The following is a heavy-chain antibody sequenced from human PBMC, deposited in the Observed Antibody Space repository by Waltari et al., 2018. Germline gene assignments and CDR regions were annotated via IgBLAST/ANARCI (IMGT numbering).Heavy chain of an antibody. CDR3: MGAPSVDY. Sequence: QVILKQSGAELKRPGASVKVSCETSGYIFTNFYLNWVRQAPGQGLEWIGWIHPSDGDIKYAQKFRDRVILTRDTSSNTAYMELRSLTIDDTAVYYCMGAPSVDYWGQGSLITVSS. J-gene: IGHJ4*02. CDR2: IHPSDGDI. D-gene: IGHD3-16*01. V-gene: IGHV1-2*02. CDR1: GYIFTNFY.